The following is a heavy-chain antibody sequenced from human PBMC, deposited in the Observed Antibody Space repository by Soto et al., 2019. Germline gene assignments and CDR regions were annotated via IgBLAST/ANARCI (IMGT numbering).Heavy chain of an antibody. CDR1: GGTFSSYA. CDR2: IIPIFGTA. CDR3: ARSGFDTATDY. Sequence: SVKVSCKXSGGTFSSYAISWVRQAPGQGLEWMGGIIPIFGTANYAQKFQGRVTITADKSTSTAYMELSSLRSEDTAVYYCARSGFDTATDYWGQGTLVTVSS. V-gene: IGHV1-69*06. D-gene: IGHD5-18*01. J-gene: IGHJ4*02.